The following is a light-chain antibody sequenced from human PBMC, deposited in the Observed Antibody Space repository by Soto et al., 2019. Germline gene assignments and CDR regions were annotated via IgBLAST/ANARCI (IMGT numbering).Light chain of an antibody. Sequence: QSVLTQPPSASGSPGQSVTISCAGTSSDVGGYNYVSWYQQHPGKAPQLMIYEVTKRPSGVPARFSGSKSGNTASLTVSGLQADDEADYYCSSYAGNNNLVFGGGTKLTVL. CDR1: SSDVGGYNY. CDR3: SSYAGNNNLV. CDR2: EVT. J-gene: IGLJ2*01. V-gene: IGLV2-8*01.